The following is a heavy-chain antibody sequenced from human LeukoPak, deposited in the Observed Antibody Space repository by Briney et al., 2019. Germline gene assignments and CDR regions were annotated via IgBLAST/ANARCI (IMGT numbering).Heavy chain of an antibody. CDR1: GASISSYY. V-gene: IGHV4-59*01. Sequence: PSETLSLTCTVSGASISSYYWSWIRQPPGKGLEWIGYIFYSGSTHYNPTLQSRVTISVDTSKKQFSLKLTSVTAADTAVYYCASGPYPAAGTDHQFDYWGQGTLVTVSS. CDR3: ASGPYPAAGTDHQFDY. D-gene: IGHD6-13*01. J-gene: IGHJ4*02. CDR2: IFYSGST.